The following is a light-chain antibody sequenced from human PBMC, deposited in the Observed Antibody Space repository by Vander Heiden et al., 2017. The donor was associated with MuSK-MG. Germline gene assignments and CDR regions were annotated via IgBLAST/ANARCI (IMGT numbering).Light chain of an antibody. Sequence: EIVLTQSLGTLSLSPGERATLSCRPSQTVSSSNLAWYQQKPGQAPRLLIYGASSRATGIPDRFSGSGSGTDFTLTISGLEPEDFAVYCCQQYGSSPLTFGGGTKVEIK. J-gene: IGKJ4*01. V-gene: IGKV3-20*01. CDR3: QQYGSSPLT. CDR1: QTVSSSN. CDR2: GAS.